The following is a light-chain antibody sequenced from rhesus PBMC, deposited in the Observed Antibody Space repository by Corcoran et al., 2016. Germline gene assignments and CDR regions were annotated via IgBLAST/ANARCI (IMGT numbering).Light chain of an antibody. J-gene: IGKJ2*01. CDR2: RAS. Sequence: DIQMTQSPSSLSASVGDRVTITCRASQDVSNWLAWYQQIPGKAPQLLMYRASNLETGVPSRFSGSGSGTDCTLTISSLQTEDIATYYCQQHDTSPYTFGQGTKVEIK. CDR1: QDVSNW. V-gene: IGKV1-69*01. CDR3: QQHDTSPYT.